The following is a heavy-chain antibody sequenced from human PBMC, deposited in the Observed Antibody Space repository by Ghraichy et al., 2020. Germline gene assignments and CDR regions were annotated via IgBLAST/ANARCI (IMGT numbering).Heavy chain of an antibody. V-gene: IGHV4-39*01. J-gene: IGHJ4*02. CDR3: ARHLLEVVAATPRAYYFDY. D-gene: IGHD2-15*01. CDR2: IYYSGST. CDR1: GGSISSSSYY. Sequence: SETLSLTCTVSGGSISSSSYYWGWIRQPPGKGLEWIGCIYYSGSTYYNPSLKSRVTISVDTSKNQFSLKLSSVTAADTAVYYCARHLLEVVAATPRAYYFDYWGQGTLVTVSS.